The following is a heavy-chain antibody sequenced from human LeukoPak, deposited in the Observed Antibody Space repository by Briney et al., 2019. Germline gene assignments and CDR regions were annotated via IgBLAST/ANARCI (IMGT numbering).Heavy chain of an antibody. D-gene: IGHD4-11*01. CDR2: IIPILGIA. J-gene: IGHJ4*02. CDR3: ARERGYSNYVIDY. Sequence: GASVKVSCKASGGTFISYTISWVGQAPGQGREWMGRIIPILGIANYAQKFQGRVTITADKSTSTAYMELSSLRSEDTAVYYCARERGYSNYVIDYWGQGTLVTVSS. V-gene: IGHV1-69*04. CDR1: GGTFISYT.